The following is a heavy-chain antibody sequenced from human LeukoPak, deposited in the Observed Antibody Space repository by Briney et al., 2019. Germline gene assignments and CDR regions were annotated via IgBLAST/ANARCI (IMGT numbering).Heavy chain of an antibody. D-gene: IGHD1-26*01. CDR1: GGSISSSSYY. V-gene: IGHV3-23*01. Sequence: ETLSLTCTVSGGSISSSSYYWGWIRQAPGKGLEWVSAISAGGGNTDYADSVKGRFTISRDNSKNTVFLQMNSLRAEDTGVYYCANRISGSSSWGQGTLVTVSS. J-gene: IGHJ5*02. CDR2: ISAGGGNT. CDR3: ANRISGSSS.